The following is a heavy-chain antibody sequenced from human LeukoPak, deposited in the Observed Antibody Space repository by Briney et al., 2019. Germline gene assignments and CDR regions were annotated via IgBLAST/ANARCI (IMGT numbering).Heavy chain of an antibody. CDR1: GFTFSSYA. Sequence: AGGSLRLSCAASGFTFSSYAMYWVRQAPGKGLEWVSSISDSGATTYYTDSVKGRFTISRDNSKNTLYLQMNSLRADDTAVYYCAKAFSSGRGYWGQGTLVSVSS. CDR3: AKAFSSGRGY. V-gene: IGHV3-23*01. D-gene: IGHD6-19*01. J-gene: IGHJ4*02. CDR2: ISDSGATT.